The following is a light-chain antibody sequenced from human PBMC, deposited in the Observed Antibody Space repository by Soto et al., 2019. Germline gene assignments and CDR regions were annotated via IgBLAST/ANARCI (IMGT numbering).Light chain of an antibody. CDR3: QQRTSWPPWT. Sequence: EIVLTQSPATLSLSPGERATLSCRASQSVNIYLAWYQQRPGQAPRLLIYDASNRATGIPARFSGSGSGADFTLTISSLEPEDFAVYCCQQRTSWPPWTFGQGTKVEVK. J-gene: IGKJ1*01. CDR2: DAS. V-gene: IGKV3-11*01. CDR1: QSVNIY.